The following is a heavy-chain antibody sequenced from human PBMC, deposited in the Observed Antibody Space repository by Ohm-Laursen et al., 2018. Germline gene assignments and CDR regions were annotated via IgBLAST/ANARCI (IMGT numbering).Heavy chain of an antibody. CDR1: GGTFSSYA. D-gene: IGHD5-18*01. J-gene: IGHJ3*02. V-gene: IGHV1-69*01. Sequence: ESSVKVSCKASGGTFSSYAISWVRQAPGQGLEWMGGIIPIFGTANYAQKFQGRVTITADESTSTAYMELSSLRSEDTAVYYCAREDTAMVQNWRDAFDIWGQGTMVTVSS. CDR3: AREDTAMVQNWRDAFDI. CDR2: IIPIFGTA.